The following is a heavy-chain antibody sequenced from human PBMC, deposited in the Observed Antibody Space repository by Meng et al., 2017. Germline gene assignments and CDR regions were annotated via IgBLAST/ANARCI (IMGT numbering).Heavy chain of an antibody. CDR3: ARERVLVVEGATDDAFDI. V-gene: IGHV3-30*01. D-gene: IGHD3-22*01. J-gene: IGHJ3*02. CDR2: ISYDGSNK. Sequence: GESLKISCAASGFTFSSYAMHWVRQAPGKGLEWVAVISYDGSNKYYADSVKGRFTIFRDNSKNTLELQMDRPTADDTAGYYCARERVLVVEGATDDAFDIWGQGTMVTVSS. CDR1: GFTFSSYA.